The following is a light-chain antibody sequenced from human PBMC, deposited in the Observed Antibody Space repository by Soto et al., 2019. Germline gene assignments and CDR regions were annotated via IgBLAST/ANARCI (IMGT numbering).Light chain of an antibody. J-gene: IGKJ1*01. CDR3: QQYNSYS. V-gene: IGKV1-5*03. Sequence: QMTQSPSTLSASVGDGVTITCRASQSIGSGLAWYQQKPGKAPKLLIYKATNLQTGVPSRFSGSGSGTDFSLTISSLQPVDSATYYCQQYNSYSFGQGTKVDIK. CDR2: KAT. CDR1: QSIGSG.